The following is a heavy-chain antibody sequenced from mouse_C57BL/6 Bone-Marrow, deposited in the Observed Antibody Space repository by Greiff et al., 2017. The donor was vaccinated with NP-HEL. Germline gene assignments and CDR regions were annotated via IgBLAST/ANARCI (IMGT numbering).Heavy chain of an antibody. Sequence: QVQLQQPGAELVMPGASVKLSCKASGYTFTSYWMHWVKQRPGQGLEWIGEIDPSDSYTNYNQKFKGKSPLTVDKSSSTAYMQLSSLTSEDSAVYYCAREFYSSSSYNYAMDYWGQGTSVTVSS. J-gene: IGHJ4*01. D-gene: IGHD1-1*01. V-gene: IGHV1-69*01. CDR1: GYTFTSYW. CDR2: IDPSDSYT. CDR3: AREFYSSSSYNYAMDY.